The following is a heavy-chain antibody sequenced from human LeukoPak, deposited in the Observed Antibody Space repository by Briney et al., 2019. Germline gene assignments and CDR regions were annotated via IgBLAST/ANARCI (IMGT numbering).Heavy chain of an antibody. V-gene: IGHV4-34*01. D-gene: IGHD2-21*02. Sequence: SSETLSLTCAVYGXSFSGYYWSWIRQPPGKGLEWIGEFNHSGSTNYNPSLKSRVTISVDTSKNQFSLKLSSVTAADTAVYYCARGPYCGGDCYQPSWYYFDYWGQGTLVTVSS. CDR2: FNHSGST. J-gene: IGHJ4*02. CDR3: ARGPYCGGDCYQPSWYYFDY. CDR1: GXSFSGYY.